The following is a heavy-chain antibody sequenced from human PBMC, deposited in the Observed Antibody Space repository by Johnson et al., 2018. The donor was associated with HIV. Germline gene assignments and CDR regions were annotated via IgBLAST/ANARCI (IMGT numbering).Heavy chain of an antibody. CDR3: AKGGVPYCGGDGYDAFDI. D-gene: IGHD2-21*01. CDR2: IWYDGSNK. V-gene: IGHV3-33*06. J-gene: IGHJ3*02. CDR1: GFTFSSYG. Sequence: QVQLVESGGGVVQPGRSLRLSCAASGFTFSSYGMHWVRQAPGKGLEWVAVIWYDGSNKYYADSVKGRFTISRDNSKNTLYLQMNSLSAEDTAVYYCAKGGVPYCGGDGYDAFDIWGQGTMVTVSS.